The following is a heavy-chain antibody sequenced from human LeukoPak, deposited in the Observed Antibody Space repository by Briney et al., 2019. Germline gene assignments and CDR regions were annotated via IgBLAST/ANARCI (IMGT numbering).Heavy chain of an antibody. CDR2: ISSSSSYI. J-gene: IGHJ4*02. Sequence: GGSLRLSCAAYAFTFSSYTMNWVRQAPGKGLEWVSSISSSSSYIYYADSVKGRFTISRDNAKNSLYLQMNSLRAEDTAVYYCASLYYSSSYFDYWGQGTLVTVSS. D-gene: IGHD6-13*01. CDR1: AFTFSSYT. CDR3: ASLYYSSSYFDY. V-gene: IGHV3-21*01.